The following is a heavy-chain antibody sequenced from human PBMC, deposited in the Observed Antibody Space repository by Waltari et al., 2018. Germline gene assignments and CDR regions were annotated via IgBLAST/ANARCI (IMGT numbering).Heavy chain of an antibody. D-gene: IGHD3-22*01. CDR1: GYSFTSYW. V-gene: IGHV5-51*03. CDR3: ARVFYYDSSGYYPGGSHFDY. J-gene: IGHJ4*02. Sequence: EVQLVQSGAEVKKPGESLKISCKGSGYSFTSYWIGWVRQMPGKGLGWMGIIYPGDSDTRYSPSFQGQVTISADKSISTAYLQWSSLKASDTAMYYCARVFYYDSSGYYPGGSHFDYWGQGTLVTVSS. CDR2: IYPGDSDT.